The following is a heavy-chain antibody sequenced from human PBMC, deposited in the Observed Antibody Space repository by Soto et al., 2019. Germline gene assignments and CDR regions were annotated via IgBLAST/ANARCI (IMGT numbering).Heavy chain of an antibody. CDR3: ARYWETSKAARNRKDDNYYYGMDV. V-gene: IGHV3-48*02. CDR2: ISSSSSTI. CDR1: GFTFSSYS. Sequence: GGSLRLSCAASGFTFSSYSMNWVRQAPGKGLEWVSYISSSSSTIYYADSVKGRFTSSRDNAKNSLYLQMNSLRDEDTAVYYCARYWETSKAARNRKDDNYYYGMDVWGQGTTVTVSS. J-gene: IGHJ6*02. D-gene: IGHD6-6*01.